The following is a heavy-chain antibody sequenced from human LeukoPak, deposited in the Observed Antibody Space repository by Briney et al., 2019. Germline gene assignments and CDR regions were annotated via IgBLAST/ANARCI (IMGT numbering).Heavy chain of an antibody. D-gene: IGHD5-18*01. CDR3: ARITAMVTTLDY. Sequence: PGGSLRLSCAASGFTFSSYEMNWVRQAPGKGLEWVSYISSSGSSIYYADSVKGRFTISRDNAKSSLYLQMNSLRAEDTAVYYCARITAMVTTLDYWGQGTLVTVSS. CDR2: ISSSGSSI. CDR1: GFTFSSYE. V-gene: IGHV3-48*03. J-gene: IGHJ4*02.